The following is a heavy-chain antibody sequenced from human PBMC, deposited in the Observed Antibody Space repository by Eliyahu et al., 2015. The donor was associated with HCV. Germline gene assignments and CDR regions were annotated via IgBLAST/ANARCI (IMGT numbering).Heavy chain of an antibody. CDR1: GFTFSGVW. CDR3: TSEGGQTGGAFDI. CDR2: IKSKTSGGIL. D-gene: IGHD2-15*01. V-gene: IGHV3-15*01. Sequence: EVQLVESGGGLVKPGGSLRLSCAASGFTFSGVWMXWVRQAPGQGLEWVGRIKSKTSGGILDYAAPVKGRFTISRDDSKNTLYLQMSSLKSDDTAVYYCTSEGGQTGGAFDIWGQGTMVTVSS. J-gene: IGHJ3*02.